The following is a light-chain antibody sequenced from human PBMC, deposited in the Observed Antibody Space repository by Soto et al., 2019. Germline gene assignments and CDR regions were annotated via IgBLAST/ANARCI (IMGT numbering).Light chain of an antibody. Sequence: DLVMTQTPLSSPVTLGQPASISCRSTQSLVHSDGNTYLSWLHQRPGQPPRLLIYKISHRLSGVPNRFSGSGAGTDFTLKISRVEAEDVGVYFCMQATHFPHEGTFGQGTKLEIK. V-gene: IGKV2-24*01. CDR1: QSLVHSDGNTY. CDR2: KIS. J-gene: IGKJ2*01. CDR3: MQATHFPHEGT.